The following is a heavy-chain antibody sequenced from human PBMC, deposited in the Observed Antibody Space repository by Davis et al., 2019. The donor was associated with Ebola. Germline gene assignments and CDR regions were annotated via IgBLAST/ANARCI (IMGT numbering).Heavy chain of an antibody. CDR2: ISSSSSTI. CDR3: AKVKVATVTTWDYYYYGMDV. CDR1: GFTFSSYS. V-gene: IGHV3-48*01. J-gene: IGHJ6*02. Sequence: GESLKISCAASGFTFSSYSMNWVRQAPGKGLEWVSYISSSSSTIYYADSVKGRFTISRDNSKNTLYLQMNSLRAEDTAVYYCAKVKVATVTTWDYYYYGMDVWGQGTTVTVSS. D-gene: IGHD4-17*01.